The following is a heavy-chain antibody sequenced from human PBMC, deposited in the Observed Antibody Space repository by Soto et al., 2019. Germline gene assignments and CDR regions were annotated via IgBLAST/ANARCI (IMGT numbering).Heavy chain of an antibody. CDR3: VQTTGWPGFDF. D-gene: IGHD6-19*01. J-gene: IGHJ4*02. CDR2: IYGGGTT. Sequence: EVQLVEYGGGLIQPGGSLRLSCAASGFAVSSKYMTWVRQAPGKGLEWVSVIYGGGTTYYADSVKGRFTISRDTSNNTLYPQMNSLRAEDTAVYYCVQTTGWPGFDFWGQGTLVTVSS. V-gene: IGHV3-53*01. CDR1: GFAVSSKY.